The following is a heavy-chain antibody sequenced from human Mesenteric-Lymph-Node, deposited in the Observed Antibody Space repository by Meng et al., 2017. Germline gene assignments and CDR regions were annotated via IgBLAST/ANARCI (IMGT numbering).Heavy chain of an antibody. J-gene: IGHJ4*02. CDR2: GYSGGNT. CDR3: ARGVDAWNYFDY. D-gene: IGHD5-12*01. V-gene: IGHV3-53*02. CDR1: GFTVSSYF. Sequence: EVQVVETGGGLFQPGGSLILSCGASGFTVSSYFMSWVRQAPGKGLGWVSVGYSGGNTYYADSVKGRFAISRDNSENTLHLEMNSLRAEDTAVYYCARGVDAWNYFDYWGQGTLVTVSS.